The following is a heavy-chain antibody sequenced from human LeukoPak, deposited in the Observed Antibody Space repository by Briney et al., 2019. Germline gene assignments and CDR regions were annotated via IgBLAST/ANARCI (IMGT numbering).Heavy chain of an antibody. J-gene: IGHJ4*02. D-gene: IGHD4-17*01. CDR2: TRNKANSYTT. CDR3: ARGAVTTGPHTDY. Sequence: GGSLRLSCAASGFTFSDHYMDWVRQAPGKGLEWVGRTRNKANSYTTEYAASVKGRFTISRDNSKNTLYLQMNSLRAEDTAVYYCARGAVTTGPHTDYWGQGTLVTVSS. CDR1: GFTFSDHY. V-gene: IGHV3-72*01.